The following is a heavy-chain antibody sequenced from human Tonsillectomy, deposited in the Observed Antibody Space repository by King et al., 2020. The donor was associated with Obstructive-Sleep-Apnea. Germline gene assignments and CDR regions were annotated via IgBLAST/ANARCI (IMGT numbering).Heavy chain of an antibody. V-gene: IGHV5-51*01. J-gene: IGHJ6*02. CDR2: IYPGDSDT. CDR1: GYSFTSYW. CDR3: ARHGRFTAADRNGMDV. D-gene: IGHD6-13*01. Sequence: VQLVESGAEVKKPGESLKISCKGSGYSFTSYWIGWVRQMPGKGLEWMGIIYPGDSDTRYSPSFQGQVTISADKSISTAYLQWSSLKASDPAMYYCARHGRFTAADRNGMDVWGQGTTVTVSS.